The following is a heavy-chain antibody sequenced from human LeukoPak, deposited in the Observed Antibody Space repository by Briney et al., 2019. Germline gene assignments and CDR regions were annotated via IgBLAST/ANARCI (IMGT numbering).Heavy chain of an antibody. CDR3: ARDRPDLPLAFDY. D-gene: IGHD3-3*01. Sequence: ASVKVSCKASGYTFTSYGISWVRQAPGQGLEWMGWISAYNGNTNYAQKLQGRVTMTRDTSTSTVYMELSSLRSEDTAVYYCARDRPDLPLAFDYWGQGTLVTVSS. CDR1: GYTFTSYG. J-gene: IGHJ4*02. CDR2: ISAYNGNT. V-gene: IGHV1-18*01.